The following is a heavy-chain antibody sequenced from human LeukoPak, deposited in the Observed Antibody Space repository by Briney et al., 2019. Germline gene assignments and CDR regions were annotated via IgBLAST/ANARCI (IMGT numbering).Heavy chain of an antibody. Sequence: GGSLRLSCAASGFTFSSYAMSWVRQAPGKGLEWVSAISGSGGSTYYADSVKGRFTISRDNAKNSLYLQMNSLRDEDTAVYYCVRDPDALDFWGQGTPVTVSS. CDR2: ISGSGGST. CDR1: GFTFSSYA. J-gene: IGHJ4*02. CDR3: VRDPDALDF. V-gene: IGHV3-23*01.